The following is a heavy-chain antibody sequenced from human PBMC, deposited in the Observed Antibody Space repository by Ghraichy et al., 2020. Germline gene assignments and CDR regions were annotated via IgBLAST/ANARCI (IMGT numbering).Heavy chain of an antibody. V-gene: IGHV4-59*01. CDR3: ARVYNWNDRYFDY. CDR1: GGSLSSYY. D-gene: IGHD1-20*01. CDR2: IYYSGST. Sequence: SQTLSLTCTVSGGSLSSYYWSWIRQPPGKGLEWIGYIYYSGSTNYNPSLKSRVTISVDTSKNQFSLKLSSVTAADTAVYYCARVYNWNDRYFDYWGQGTLVTVSS. J-gene: IGHJ4*02.